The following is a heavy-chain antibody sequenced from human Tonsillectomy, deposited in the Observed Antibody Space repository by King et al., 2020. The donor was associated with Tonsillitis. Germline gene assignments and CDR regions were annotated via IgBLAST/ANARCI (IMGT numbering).Heavy chain of an antibody. CDR2: ISYDGSNK. J-gene: IGHJ3*02. CDR3: ARGRGSSTSCYRDAVDN. D-gene: IGHD2-2*01. Sequence: VQLVESGGGVVQPGRSLRLSCAASGFTFSSYAMHWVRQAPGKGLEWVAVISYDGSNKYYADSVKGRFTISRDNSKNTLYLQMNSLRAEDTAVYYCARGRGSSTSCYRDAVDNWGQGTMVTVSS. CDR1: GFTFSSYA. V-gene: IGHV3-30*04.